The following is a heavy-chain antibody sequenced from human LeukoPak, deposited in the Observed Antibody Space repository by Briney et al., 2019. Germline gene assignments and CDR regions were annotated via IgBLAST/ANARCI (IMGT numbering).Heavy chain of an antibody. CDR2: IYPGDSDT. CDR1: GYNFPNYW. CDR3: ARSPGIAAAGSTLTYDY. J-gene: IGHJ4*02. Sequence: KSGASLKISYKGAGYNFPNYWIAWVRQLPGKGLGWMRVIYPGDSDTRYSPSFQGQVTISADKSINTAYLQWSRLKASDTAIYHCARSPGIAAAGSTLTYDYWGQGTLVTVTS. V-gene: IGHV5-51*01. D-gene: IGHD6-13*01.